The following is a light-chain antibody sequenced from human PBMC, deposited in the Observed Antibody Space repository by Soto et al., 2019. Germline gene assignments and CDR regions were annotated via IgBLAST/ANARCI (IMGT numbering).Light chain of an antibody. CDR2: GAS. V-gene: IGKV3-20*01. Sequence: EIVMTQSPATLYVPPGERATLSCRASQSVSSNLAWYQQKPGQAPRLLIYGASRRATGIPDRFTGSGSGTDFTLTISRLEPEDFAVYYCQQYVSSPWAFGQGTKVDIK. CDR1: QSVSSN. CDR3: QQYVSSPWA. J-gene: IGKJ1*01.